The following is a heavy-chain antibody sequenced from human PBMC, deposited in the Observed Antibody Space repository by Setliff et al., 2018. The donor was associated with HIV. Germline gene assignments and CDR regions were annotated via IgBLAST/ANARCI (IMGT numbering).Heavy chain of an antibody. J-gene: IGHJ5*02. CDR3: ARGLVAADPNWFDP. D-gene: IGHD2-15*01. V-gene: IGHV1-69*05. CDR2: IIPIFGTA. Sequence: GASVKVSCKASGYTFTSDYIHWVRQAPGQGLEWMGGIIPIFGTANYAQKFQGRVTITTDESTSTAYMELSSLRSEDTAVYYCARGLVAADPNWFDPWGQGTLVTVSS. CDR1: GYTFTSDY.